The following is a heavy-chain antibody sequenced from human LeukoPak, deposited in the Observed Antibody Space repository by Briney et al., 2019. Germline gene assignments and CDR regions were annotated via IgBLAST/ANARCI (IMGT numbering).Heavy chain of an antibody. D-gene: IGHD1-26*01. CDR1: GFTFSSYG. Sequence: GGSLRLSCAVSGFTFSSYGMHWVRQAPGKGLEWVAVISYDGSNKYYADSVKGRFTISRDNSKDTLYLQMNSLRAEDTAVYYCARDELPHTISNWFDPWGQGTLVTVSS. J-gene: IGHJ5*02. CDR3: ARDELPHTISNWFDP. V-gene: IGHV3-30*03. CDR2: ISYDGSNK.